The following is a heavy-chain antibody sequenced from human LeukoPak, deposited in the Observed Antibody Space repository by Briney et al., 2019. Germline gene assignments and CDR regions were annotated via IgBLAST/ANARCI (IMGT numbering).Heavy chain of an antibody. J-gene: IGHJ5*02. V-gene: IGHV1-2*02. CDR2: INPNSGGT. CDR1: GYTFTSYY. Sequence: GASVKVSCKASGYTFTSYYMHWVRQAPGQGLEWMGWINPNSGGTNYAQKFQGRVTMTRDTSISTAYMELSRLRSDDTAVYYCARDGITMVRGVIITNWFDPWGQGTLVTVSS. D-gene: IGHD3-10*01. CDR3: ARDGITMVRGVIITNWFDP.